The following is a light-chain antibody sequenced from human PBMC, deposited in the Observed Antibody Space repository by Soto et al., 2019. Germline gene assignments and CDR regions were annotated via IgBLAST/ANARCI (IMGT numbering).Light chain of an antibody. Sequence: IRVTLSPCTLSLSTGERATLSCRASHIFRNSYLAWYQQKPGQAPRLLIYDASNRATGVPARFSGSRSGTDFTLTISDLEPADFGLYYCQQRLNWPPGFGQGTKVDIK. J-gene: IGKJ1*01. V-gene: IGKV3-11*01. CDR2: DAS. CDR1: HIFRNSY. CDR3: QQRLNWPPG.